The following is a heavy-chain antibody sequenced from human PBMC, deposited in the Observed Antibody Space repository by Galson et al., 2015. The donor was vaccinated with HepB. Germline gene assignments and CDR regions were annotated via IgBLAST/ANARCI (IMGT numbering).Heavy chain of an antibody. CDR1: GFTFSSYS. CDR3: ARETGDWYGSGRSLMFDY. V-gene: IGHV3-21*01. Sequence: SLRLSCAASGFTFSSYSMNWVRQAPGKGLEWVSSISSSSSYIYYADSVKGRFTISRDNAKNSLYLQMNSLRAEDTAVYYCARETGDWYGSGRSLMFDYWGQGTLVTVSS. J-gene: IGHJ4*02. CDR2: ISSSSSYI. D-gene: IGHD3-10*01.